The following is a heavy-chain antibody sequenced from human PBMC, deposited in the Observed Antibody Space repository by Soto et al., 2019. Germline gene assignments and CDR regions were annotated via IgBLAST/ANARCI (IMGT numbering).Heavy chain of an antibody. J-gene: IGHJ6*02. CDR3: AKDLYSSSSAYYYYGMDV. CDR1: GFTFDDYA. D-gene: IGHD6-6*01. Sequence: PGGSLRLSCAASGFTFDDYAMHWVRQAPGKGLEWVSGISWNSGSIGYADSVKGRFTISRDNAKNSLYLQMNSLRAVDTALYYCAKDLYSSSSAYYYYGMDVWGQGTTVTVSS. CDR2: ISWNSGSI. V-gene: IGHV3-9*01.